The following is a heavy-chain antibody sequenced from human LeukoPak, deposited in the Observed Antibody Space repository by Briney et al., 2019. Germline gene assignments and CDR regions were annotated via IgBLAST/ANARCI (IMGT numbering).Heavy chain of an antibody. CDR1: GVTFNGAW. D-gene: IGHD1-1*01. V-gene: IGHV3-7*01. CDR3: AIWTSDNF. J-gene: IGHJ4*02. CDR2: LDPSGSQK. Sequence: FTSSASGVTFNGAWLNWVRHAPGKGLEWVANLDPSGSQKRYVDSVKGRFTISRDNPGTSLYLEMNSLRAEDTAIYYCAIWTSDNFWGQGTLATVSS.